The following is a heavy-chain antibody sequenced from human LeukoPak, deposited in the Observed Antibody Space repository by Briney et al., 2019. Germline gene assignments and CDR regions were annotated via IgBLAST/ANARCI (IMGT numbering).Heavy chain of an antibody. J-gene: IGHJ4*02. CDR1: GYTFTGYY. CDR3: ATYSGSYSSDFDY. V-gene: IGHV1-2*02. CDR2: INPNRGGT. D-gene: IGHD1-26*01. Sequence: GASVKVSCKASGYTFTGYYMHWVRQAPGQGLEWMGWINPNRGGTNYAQKFQGRVTMTRDTSISTAYMELSRLRSDDTAVYYCATYSGSYSSDFDYWGQGTLVTVSS.